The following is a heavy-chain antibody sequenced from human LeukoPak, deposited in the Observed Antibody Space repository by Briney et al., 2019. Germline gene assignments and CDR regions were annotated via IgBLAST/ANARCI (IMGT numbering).Heavy chain of an antibody. CDR1: GFTFSSYA. Sequence: GGSLRLSCAASGFTFSSYAMHWVRQAPVKGLEWVAVISYDGSNKYYADSVKGRFTISRDNSKNTLYLQMNSLRAEDTAVYYCARGARVYLREVYYYGMDVWGQGTTVTVSS. V-gene: IGHV3-30-3*01. CDR2: ISYDGSNK. D-gene: IGHD3-10*01. CDR3: ARGARVYLREVYYYGMDV. J-gene: IGHJ6*02.